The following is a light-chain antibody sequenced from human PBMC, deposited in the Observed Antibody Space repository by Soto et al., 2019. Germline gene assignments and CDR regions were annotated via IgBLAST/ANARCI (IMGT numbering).Light chain of an antibody. CDR3: MQSTQLPPT. V-gene: IGKV2D-29*02. CDR1: HSLLHITGETF. CDR2: EVS. Sequence: DDVMTQTPLSLSVAAGQPASISCKSSHSLLHITGETFLFWYLQKPGQSPQLLIYEVSTRVSGVPDRFSGSGSGTDFTLEISRVETDDVGIYYCMQSTQLPPTFGQGTRLEIK. J-gene: IGKJ5*01.